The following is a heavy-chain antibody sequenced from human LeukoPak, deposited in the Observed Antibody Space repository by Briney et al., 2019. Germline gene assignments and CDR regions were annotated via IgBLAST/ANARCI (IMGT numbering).Heavy chain of an antibody. CDR3: ASVRLGIAAAGNAFDI. CDR1: GYTFTSYG. CDR2: ISAYKGNT. V-gene: IGHV1-18*01. Sequence: ASVKVSCKASGYTFTSYGISWVRQAPGQGLEWMGWISAYKGNTNYAQKLQGRVTMTTDTSTSTAYMELRSLRSDDTAVYYCASVRLGIAAAGNAFDIWGQGTMVTVSS. D-gene: IGHD6-13*01. J-gene: IGHJ3*02.